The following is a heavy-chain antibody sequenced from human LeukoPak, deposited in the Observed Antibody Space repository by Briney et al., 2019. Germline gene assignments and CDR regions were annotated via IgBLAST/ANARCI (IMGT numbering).Heavy chain of an antibody. J-gene: IGHJ4*02. CDR3: TPSIAVAGSFDY. CDR1: GFSFSNVW. D-gene: IGHD6-19*01. V-gene: IGHV3-15*01. CDR2: SKSKYDGGTT. Sequence: GGSLSLSCPASGFSFSNVWMGWVRPAPGEGLEWVGRSKSKYDGGTTDYAAPVKGRITISRDDSKNRPNLQMNSLKTEDTAGYYCTPSIAVAGSFDYWGQGTLVTVSS.